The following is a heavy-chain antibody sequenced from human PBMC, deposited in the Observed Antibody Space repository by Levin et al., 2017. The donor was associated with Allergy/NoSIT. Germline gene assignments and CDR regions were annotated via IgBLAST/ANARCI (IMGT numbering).Heavy chain of an antibody. J-gene: IGHJ4*02. CDR3: ARLGYYYEASGYNIDY. CDR1: GGSISSSDYY. V-gene: IGHV4-39*01. D-gene: IGHD3-22*01. CDR2: IYYSGTT. Sequence: PGGSLRLSCTVSGGSISSSDYYWGWIRQTPGKGLEWIGSIYYSGTTNYKPSLKSRLTISVDTSKNQFSLRLGSVTATDTAVYDCARLGYYYEASGYNIDYWGQGTLVTVSS.